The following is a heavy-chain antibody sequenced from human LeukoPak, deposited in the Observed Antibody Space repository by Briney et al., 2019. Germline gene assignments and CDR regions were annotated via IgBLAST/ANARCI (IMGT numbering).Heavy chain of an antibody. V-gene: IGHV3-7*01. CDR1: GFTFSSYW. D-gene: IGHD2-8*01. CDR2: IKQDGSEK. Sequence: GGSLRLSCAASGFTFSSYWMSWVRQAPGKGLEWMANIKQDGSEKYYVDSVKGRFTISRDNAKNSLYLQMNSLRAEDTAVYYCARDGYCTNGVCEEYYYYGMDVWGQGTTVTVSS. CDR3: ARDGYCTNGVCEEYYYYGMDV. J-gene: IGHJ6*02.